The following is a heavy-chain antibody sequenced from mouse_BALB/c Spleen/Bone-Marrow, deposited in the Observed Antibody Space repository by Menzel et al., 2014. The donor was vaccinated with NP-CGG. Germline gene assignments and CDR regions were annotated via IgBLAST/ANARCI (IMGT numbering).Heavy chain of an antibody. V-gene: IGHV7-3*02. J-gene: IGHJ1*01. CDR1: GFTFTDYY. CDR2: IRNKAKGYTT. CDR3: ARDENVGIYWYFDV. Sequence: EVHLVESGGGSVQPGGSLRLSCATSGFTFTDYYMSWVRQPPGKALEWLGFIRNKAKGYTTDYSASVKGRFTISRDNSQRILYLQMNTLRAKDSATYYCARDENVGIYWYFDVWGAGTTVIVSS.